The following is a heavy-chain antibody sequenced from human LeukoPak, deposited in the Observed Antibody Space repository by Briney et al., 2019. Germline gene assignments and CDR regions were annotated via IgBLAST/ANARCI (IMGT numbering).Heavy chain of an antibody. J-gene: IGHJ5*02. CDR3: ARAAISSGLTPGWFDP. V-gene: IGHV3-21*01. Sequence: GGSLRLSCAASGFTFSSYSMNWVRQAPGKGLEWVSSISSSSSYIYYADSAKGRFTISRDNAKNSLYLQMNSLRAEDTAVYYCARAAISSGLTPGWFDPWGQGTLVTVSS. CDR2: ISSSSSYI. D-gene: IGHD6-19*01. CDR1: GFTFSSYS.